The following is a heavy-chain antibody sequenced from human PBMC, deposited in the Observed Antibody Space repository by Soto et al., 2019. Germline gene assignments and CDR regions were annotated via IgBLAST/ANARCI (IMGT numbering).Heavy chain of an antibody. J-gene: IGHJ6*02. Sequence: GGSLRLSCAASGFTFSSYGMHWVRQAPGKGLEWVAVISYDGSNKYYADSVKGRFTISRDNSKNTLYLQMNSLRAEDTAVYYCAKCMTKGYYYYYYGMDVWGQGTTVTVSS. CDR1: GFTFSSYG. CDR2: ISYDGSNK. V-gene: IGHV3-30*18. CDR3: AKCMTKGYYYYYYGMDV.